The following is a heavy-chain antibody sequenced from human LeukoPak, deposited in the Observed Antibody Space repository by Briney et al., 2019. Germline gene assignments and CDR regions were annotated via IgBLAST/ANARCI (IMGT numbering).Heavy chain of an antibody. J-gene: IGHJ4*02. CDR2: INHSGST. CDR3: ASLPGIAGY. CDR1: GGSFSGYY. D-gene: IGHD6-13*01. Sequence: PSETLSLTCAVYGGSFSGYYWSWIRQPPGKGLEWIGEINHSGSTNYNPSLKSRVTISVDTSKNQFSLKLSSVTAADTAVYYCASLPGIAGYWGQGTLVTVSS. V-gene: IGHV4-34*01.